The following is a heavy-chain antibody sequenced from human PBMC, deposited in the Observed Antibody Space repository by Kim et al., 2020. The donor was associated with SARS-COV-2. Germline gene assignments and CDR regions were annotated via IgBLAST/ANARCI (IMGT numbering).Heavy chain of an antibody. CDR2: ISGSGSTI. V-gene: IGHV3-48*02. CDR3: ARAPRGSSGWYGDAFDF. Sequence: GGSLRLSCAASGFTFSSFSMIWVRQASGKGLEWLSYISGSGSTIYYADSVKGRFTISRDNAKNSLYLQMDSLRDEDTAVYYCARAPRGSSGWYGDAFDFWGQGTMVTVSS. CDR1: GFTFSSFS. J-gene: IGHJ3*01. D-gene: IGHD6-19*01.